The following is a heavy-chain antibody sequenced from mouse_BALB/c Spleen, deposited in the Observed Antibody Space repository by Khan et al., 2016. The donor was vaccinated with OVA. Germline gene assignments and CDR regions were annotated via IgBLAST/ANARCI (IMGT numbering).Heavy chain of an antibody. J-gene: IGHJ4*01. CDR3: ARAYYRYDGYYAMDY. CDR2: IWGGGGT. CDR1: GFSLSRYN. D-gene: IGHD2-14*01. V-gene: IGHV2-6-4*01. Sequence: VQLQESGPGLVAPSQSLSITCTVSGFSLSRYNIHWVRQPPGKGLEWLGMIWGGGGTDYNSTLKSNLSISKDNSKSQVFFKLNSLQADDTAMYYCARAYYRYDGYYAMDYWGQGTSVTVSS.